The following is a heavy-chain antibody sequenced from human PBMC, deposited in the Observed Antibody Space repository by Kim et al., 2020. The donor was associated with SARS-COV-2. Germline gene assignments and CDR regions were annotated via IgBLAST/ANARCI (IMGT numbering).Heavy chain of an antibody. CDR3: WGSSTIFMTGYYGMDV. Sequence: GGSLRLSCSASGFTFSSYAMHWVRQAPGKGLEYVSAISSNGGSTYYADSVKGRFTISRDNSKNTLYLQMSSLRAEDTAVYYCWGSSTIFMTGYYGMDVWGQGTTVTVSS. J-gene: IGHJ6*02. CDR1: GFTFSSYA. D-gene: IGHD2-2*01. CDR2: ISSNGGST. V-gene: IGHV3-64D*06.